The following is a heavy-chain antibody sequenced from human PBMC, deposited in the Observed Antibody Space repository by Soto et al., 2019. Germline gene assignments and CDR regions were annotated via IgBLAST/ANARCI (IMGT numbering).Heavy chain of an antibody. V-gene: IGHV3-30*18. D-gene: IGHD5-12*01. CDR1: GFTFSSYG. J-gene: IGHJ6*02. CDR2: ISYDGSNK. Sequence: QVQLVESGGGVVQPGRSLRLSCAASGFTFSSYGMHWVRQAPGKGLEWVAVISYDGSNKYYADSVKGRFTISRDNSKNTLYLQMNSLRAEDTAVYYCAKGMATFHYYYYGMDVWGQGTTVTVSS. CDR3: AKGMATFHYYYYGMDV.